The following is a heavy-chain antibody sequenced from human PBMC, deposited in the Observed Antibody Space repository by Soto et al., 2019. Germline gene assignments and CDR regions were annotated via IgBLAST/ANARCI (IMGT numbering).Heavy chain of an antibody. J-gene: IGHJ6*02. D-gene: IGHD2-2*01. Sequence: QVQLVQSGAEVKKPGSSVKVSCKASGGTFSSYAISWVRQAPGQGLEWMGGIIPISGTANYAQKFQGRVTITAEESTSTAYMELSSLRSEDTAVYYCARSQGSSTSLEIYYYYYYGVDVWGQGTTVTVSS. V-gene: IGHV1-69*01. CDR3: ARSQGSSTSLEIYYYYYYGVDV. CDR2: IIPISGTA. CDR1: GGTFSSYA.